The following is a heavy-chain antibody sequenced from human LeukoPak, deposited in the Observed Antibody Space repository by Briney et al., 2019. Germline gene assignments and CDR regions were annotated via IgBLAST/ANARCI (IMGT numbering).Heavy chain of an antibody. J-gene: IGHJ4*02. D-gene: IGHD2-15*01. Sequence: GASVKVSCKVSGYTLTELSMHWVRQAPGKGLEWMGGFDPEDGETIYAQKFQGRVTMTEDTSTDTAYMDLTRLTSDDTAVYYCARGLKYCIGGSCYSRNFDYWGQGTLVTVSS. CDR1: GYTLTELS. V-gene: IGHV1-24*01. CDR2: FDPEDGET. CDR3: ARGLKYCIGGSCYSRNFDY.